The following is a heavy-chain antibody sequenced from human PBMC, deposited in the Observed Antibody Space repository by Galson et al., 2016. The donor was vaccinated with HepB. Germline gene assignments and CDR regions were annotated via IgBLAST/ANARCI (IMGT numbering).Heavy chain of an antibody. D-gene: IGHD2-21*01. CDR3: ARAPDCGGSSCDIYYGMDV. J-gene: IGHJ6*02. CDR1: GFTFSSYT. CDR2: ISGSGGST. V-gene: IGHV3-23*01. Sequence: SLRLSCAASGFTFSSYTMSWVRQAPGRGLVWVSLISGSGGSTHYADSVKGRFTISRDNSKNTLYLQMNSLRAEDTAVYYCARAPDCGGSSCDIYYGMDVWGQGTTVSVSS.